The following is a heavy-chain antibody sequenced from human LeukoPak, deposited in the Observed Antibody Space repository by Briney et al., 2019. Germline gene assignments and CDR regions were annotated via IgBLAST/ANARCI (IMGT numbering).Heavy chain of an antibody. V-gene: IGHV3-23*01. Sequence: QSGGSLRLSCAAPGXTFSSYAMRWVRQAPGKGLEWVSGISGSGGSTYYADSVKGRFTIARDNPKNTLYLQMNSLRAEDTAVYYCAKGNCRGTSCYSDYWGQGTLVTVSS. J-gene: IGHJ4*02. CDR1: GXTFSSYA. CDR2: ISGSGGST. CDR3: AKGNCRGTSCYSDY. D-gene: IGHD2-2*02.